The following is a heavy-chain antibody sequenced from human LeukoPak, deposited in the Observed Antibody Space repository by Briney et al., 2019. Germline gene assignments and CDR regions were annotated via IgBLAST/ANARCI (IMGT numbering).Heavy chain of an antibody. V-gene: IGHV1-8*01. CDR1: RYTFTRYD. CDR3: ARTSIHYYYYMDV. J-gene: IGHJ6*03. D-gene: IGHD2-2*02. Sequence: ASVKVSCKASRYTFTRYDINWVRQATGQELEWTGWMNPNSGNTGYAQKFQGRVTMTRNTSISTAYMELSSLRSEDTAVYYCARTSIHYYYYMDVWGKGTTVTVSS. CDR2: MNPNSGNT.